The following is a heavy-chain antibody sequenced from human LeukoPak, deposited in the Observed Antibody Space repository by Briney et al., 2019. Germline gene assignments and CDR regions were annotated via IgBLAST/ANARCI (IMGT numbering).Heavy chain of an antibody. CDR3: ARDLSCGSASCSLFDY. Sequence: PSESLSLPCTVPGGLLNSYYWSWIGQPAGKGLEWIGRLYASGSTNYNPALKSRVSMSVETSKNQFSLKLSSVTAADTAVYYCARDLSCGSASCSLFDYWGQGTLVTVSS. J-gene: IGHJ4*02. CDR2: LYASGST. V-gene: IGHV4-4*07. CDR1: GGLLNSYY. D-gene: IGHD2-2*01.